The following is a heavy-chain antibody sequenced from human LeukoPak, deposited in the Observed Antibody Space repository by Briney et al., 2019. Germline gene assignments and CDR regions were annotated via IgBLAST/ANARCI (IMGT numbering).Heavy chain of an antibody. CDR1: GGSVSSGSYY. CDR3: ARVWYSSSSRGPAGFDY. J-gene: IGHJ4*02. CDR2: IYYSGST. Sequence: SETLSLTCTVSGGSVSSGSYYWSWIRQSPGKGLEWIGYIYYSGSTSYNPSLKSRVTISVDMSKNQFSLKLSSVTAADTAVYYCARVWYSSSSRGPAGFDYWGQGTLVTVSS. D-gene: IGHD6-6*01. V-gene: IGHV4-61*01.